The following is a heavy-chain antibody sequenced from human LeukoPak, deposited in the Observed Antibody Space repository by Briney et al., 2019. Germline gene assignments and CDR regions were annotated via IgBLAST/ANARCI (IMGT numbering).Heavy chain of an antibody. V-gene: IGHV3-23*01. CDR1: GFTFNKYA. D-gene: IGHD3-3*01. CDR2: MTADGDAT. J-gene: IGHJ4*02. Sequence: GGSLRLSCAASGFTFNKYAMSWVRQAPGKGLEWVSTMTADGDATYYADSVKGRFTISRDNSKNTLSLEMNSLTVDDTAVYFCAKPPLFGVVMRFDYWGQGTLVAVSS. CDR3: AKPPLFGVVMRFDY.